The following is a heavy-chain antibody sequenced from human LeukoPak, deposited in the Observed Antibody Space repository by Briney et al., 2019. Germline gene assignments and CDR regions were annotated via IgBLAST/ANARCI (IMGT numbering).Heavy chain of an antibody. Sequence: GGSLRLSCAASGFTFSDYYVSWIRQAPGKGLEWVAVISYDGSNKYYADSVKGRFTISRDNSKNTLYLQMNSLRAEDTAVYYCAKGSVAGFFDYWGQGTLVTVSS. CDR3: AKGSVAGFFDY. V-gene: IGHV3-30*18. J-gene: IGHJ4*02. CDR1: GFTFSDYY. CDR2: ISYDGSNK. D-gene: IGHD6-19*01.